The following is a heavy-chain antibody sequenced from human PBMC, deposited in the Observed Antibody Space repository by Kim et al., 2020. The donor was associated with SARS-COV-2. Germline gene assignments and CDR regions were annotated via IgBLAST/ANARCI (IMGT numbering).Heavy chain of an antibody. CDR3: ARAIAARPLYYYYYMDV. CDR1: GGSISSYY. Sequence: SETLSLTCTVSGGSISSYYWSWIRQPPGKGLEWIGYIYYSGSTNYNPSLKSRVTISVDTSKNQFSLKLSSVTAADTAVYYCARAIAARPLYYYYYMDVWGKGTTVTVSS. CDR2: IYYSGST. D-gene: IGHD6-6*01. J-gene: IGHJ6*03. V-gene: IGHV4-59*01.